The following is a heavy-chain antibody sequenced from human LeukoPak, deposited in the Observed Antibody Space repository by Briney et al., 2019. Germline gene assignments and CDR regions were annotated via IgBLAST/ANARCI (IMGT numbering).Heavy chain of an antibody. D-gene: IGHD1-26*01. CDR2: IKQDGSTK. CDR1: GFTFINSL. V-gene: IGHV3-7*01. Sequence: PGWALPLSCPASGFTFINSLMPWVRQAPGKGQEWVANIKQDGSTKHYADSLKGRFTISRDNPKNSLYLQMNSLRADDTAVYYCARDTDGSLDYWGQGILVTVAS. J-gene: IGHJ4*02. CDR3: ARDTDGSLDY.